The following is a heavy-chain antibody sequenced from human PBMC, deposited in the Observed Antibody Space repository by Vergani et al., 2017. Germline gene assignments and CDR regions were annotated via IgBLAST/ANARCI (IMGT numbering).Heavy chain of an antibody. CDR2: IYSGGST. D-gene: IGHD2-2*01. Sequence: EVQLLESGGGLVQPGGSLRLSCAASGFTFSSYAMSWVRQAPGKGLEWVSVIYSGGSTYYADSVKGRFTISRDNSKNTLYLQMNSLRAEDTAVYYCARLRDIVVVPAAVFGMDVWGQGTTVTVSS. J-gene: IGHJ6*02. CDR3: ARLRDIVVVPAAVFGMDV. V-gene: IGHV3-23*03. CDR1: GFTFSSYA.